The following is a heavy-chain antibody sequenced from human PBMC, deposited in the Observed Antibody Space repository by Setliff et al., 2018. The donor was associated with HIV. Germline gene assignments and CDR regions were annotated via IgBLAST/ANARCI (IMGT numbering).Heavy chain of an antibody. CDR2: IWFDGSNE. V-gene: IGHV3-30*02. D-gene: IGHD3-10*01. CDR1: GFTFSRYA. Sequence: GSLRLSCAGSGFTFSRYAMNWVRQAPGKGLEWVAFIWFDGSNEYYADSVKGRFTISRDNSKNTLYLQMNSLRAEDTAVYYCAKDKGQKYADYWGQGTMVTVSS. CDR3: AKDKGQKYADY. J-gene: IGHJ4*02.